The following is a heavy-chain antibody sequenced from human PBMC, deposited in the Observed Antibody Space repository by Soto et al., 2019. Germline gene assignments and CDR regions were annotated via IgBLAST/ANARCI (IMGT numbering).Heavy chain of an antibody. CDR2: IYSGGST. J-gene: IGHJ4*02. Sequence: GGTLRLSCAALGLTVSSRHMSWVRQAAGKGVEWVSVIYSGGSTWYADSVKGRFTISRDNFKNTLYLQMNSLRVEDTAVYHCARHLGRPDDYWGQGTLVTVSS. CDR3: ARHLGRPDDY. CDR1: GLTVSSRH. V-gene: IGHV3-66*04.